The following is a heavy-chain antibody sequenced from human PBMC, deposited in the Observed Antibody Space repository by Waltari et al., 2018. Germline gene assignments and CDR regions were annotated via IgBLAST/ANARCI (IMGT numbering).Heavy chain of an antibody. CDR3: ARAEDYYDTSGSRDAFDI. Sequence: QDQLVQSGAEVKKPGSSVKVSCKASGGTFSIYTINWVRQAPGQGLEWMGRIIPRDTMGNYAQKFQGRVTFTADEFTGTAYMELSSLRSEDSALYFCARAEDYYDTSGSRDAFDIWGQGTMVTVSS. V-gene: IGHV1-69*04. CDR2: IIPRDTMG. D-gene: IGHD3-22*01. J-gene: IGHJ3*02. CDR1: GGTFSIYT.